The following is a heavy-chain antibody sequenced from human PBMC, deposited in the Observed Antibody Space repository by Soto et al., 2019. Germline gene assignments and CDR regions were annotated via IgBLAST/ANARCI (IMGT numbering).Heavy chain of an antibody. Sequence: QVQLVQSGAEVKKPGSSVKVSCKASGGTFSSYAISWVRQAPGQGLEWMGGIIPIFGTANYAQKFQGRVTINADESTSTAYMELSSLRSEDTAVYYCARDNAVTRNYYYYYGMDVWGQGTTVTVSS. D-gene: IGHD4-17*01. CDR3: ARDNAVTRNYYYYYGMDV. J-gene: IGHJ6*02. CDR1: GGTFSSYA. V-gene: IGHV1-69*01. CDR2: IIPIFGTA.